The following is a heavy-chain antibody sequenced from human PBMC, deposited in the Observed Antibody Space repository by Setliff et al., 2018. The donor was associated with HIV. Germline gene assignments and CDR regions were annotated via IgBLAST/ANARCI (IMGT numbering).Heavy chain of an antibody. J-gene: IGHJ4*02. V-gene: IGHV1-2*06. CDR3: ARKDGVGYCDSNSCYGIGPIDF. Sequence: ASVKVSCKASGYSFTGYYVNWVRQAPGQGLEWMGRINPKSGATNLAQKFQGRVTLTRDTSVTTVYLELTSLRSDDTAVYYCARKDGVGYCDSNSCYGIGPIDFWGQGSLVTVSS. CDR1: GYSFTGYY. D-gene: IGHD2-2*01. CDR2: INPKSGAT.